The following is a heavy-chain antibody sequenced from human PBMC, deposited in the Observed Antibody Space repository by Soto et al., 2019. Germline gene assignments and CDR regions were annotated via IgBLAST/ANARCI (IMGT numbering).Heavy chain of an antibody. CDR3: ASRYTPTPLTGIAAAD. CDR2: IIPILGIA. Sequence: QVQLVQSGAEVKKPGSSVKVSCKASGGTFSSYTISWVRQAPGQGLEWMGRIIPILGIANYAQKFQGRVTITEDKPTSTAYMELSRLRSEDTAVYSCASRYTPTPLTGIAAADWGQGTRVTGSS. D-gene: IGHD6-13*01. J-gene: IGHJ4*02. CDR1: GGTFSSYT. V-gene: IGHV1-69*02.